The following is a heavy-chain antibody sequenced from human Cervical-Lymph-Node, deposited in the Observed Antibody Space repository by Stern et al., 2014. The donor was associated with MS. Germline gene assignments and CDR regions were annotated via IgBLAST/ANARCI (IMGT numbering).Heavy chain of an antibody. V-gene: IGHV5-51*03. Sequence: VQLVQSGAELKKPGESLRISCKGSGYSLTNTRIGWVRQMHGKGLEWMGIVYPGYSETRYSPSFQAQVTISADKSINTAYLQWSSLKASDTAMYYCARGRGIALRPDYWGQGTLVTVSS. D-gene: IGHD6-13*01. CDR1: GYSLTNTR. J-gene: IGHJ4*02. CDR3: ARGRGIALRPDY. CDR2: VYPGYSET.